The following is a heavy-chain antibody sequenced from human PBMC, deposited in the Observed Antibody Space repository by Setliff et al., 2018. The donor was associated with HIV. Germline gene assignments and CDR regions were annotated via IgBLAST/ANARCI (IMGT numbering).Heavy chain of an antibody. Sequence: PGGSLRLSCAASGFTFSRYGMHWVRQAPGKGLEWVAFIRYDATDKYYAESVRGRFTISRDYSRNTLYLQMNSLRAEDSAVYYCAKDPNSSWHVGFYNYGMDVWDQGTTVTVSS. D-gene: IGHD6-13*01. V-gene: IGHV3-30*02. CDR2: IRYDATDK. CDR3: AKDPNSSWHVGFYNYGMDV. CDR1: GFTFSRYG. J-gene: IGHJ6*02.